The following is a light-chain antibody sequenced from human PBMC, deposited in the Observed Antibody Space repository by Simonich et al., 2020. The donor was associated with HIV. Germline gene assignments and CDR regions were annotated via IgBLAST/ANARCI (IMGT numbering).Light chain of an antibody. V-gene: IGKV3-15*01. CDR1: QSISSN. J-gene: IGKJ4*01. Sequence: EIVMTQSPATLSVSPGERATLSCRASQSISSNLAWYQQGPGQAPRLLIYGASTRATGIPARFSGSGSGTEFTLTISSLQSEDFAVYYCQQYNNWPPWGTFGGGTKVEIK. CDR2: GAS. CDR3: QQYNNWPPWGT.